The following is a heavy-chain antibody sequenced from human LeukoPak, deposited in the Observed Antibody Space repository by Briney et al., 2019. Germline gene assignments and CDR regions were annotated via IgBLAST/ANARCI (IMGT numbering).Heavy chain of an antibody. CDR3: ARRLGATTPFDY. V-gene: IGHV1-69*04. CDR1: GGTFSSYA. J-gene: IGHJ4*02. CDR2: IIPILGIA. D-gene: IGHD1-26*01. Sequence: SVKVSCKASGGTFSSYAISWVRQAPGQGREWMGRIIPILGIANYAQKFQGRVTITADKSTSTAYMELSSLRSEDTAVYYCARRLGATTPFDYWGQGTLVTVSS.